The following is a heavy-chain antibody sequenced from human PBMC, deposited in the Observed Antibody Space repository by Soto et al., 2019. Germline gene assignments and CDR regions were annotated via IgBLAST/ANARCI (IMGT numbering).Heavy chain of an antibody. CDR1: GFTFSSYA. V-gene: IGHV3-23*01. CDR3: ARGKNTVTPLIYYYYGMDV. Sequence: PGGSLRLSCAASGFTFSSYAMSWVRQAPGKGLEWVSAISGSGGSTYYADSVKGRFTISRDNSKNTLYLQMNSLRAEDTAVYYCARGKNTVTPLIYYYYGMDVWGQGTTVTVAS. CDR2: ISGSGGST. D-gene: IGHD4-4*01. J-gene: IGHJ6*02.